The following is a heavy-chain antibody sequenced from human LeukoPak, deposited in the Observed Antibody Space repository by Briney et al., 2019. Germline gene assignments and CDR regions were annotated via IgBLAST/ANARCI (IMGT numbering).Heavy chain of an antibody. CDR3: ARDPFILVGATGPMDDY. CDR1: GYTFTGYY. V-gene: IGHV1-2*02. CDR2: INPNSGGT. D-gene: IGHD1-26*01. Sequence: RASVKVSCKASGYTFTGYYMHWVRQAPGQGLEWMGWINPNSGGTNYAQKFQGRVTMTRDTSISTAYMELSRLRSDDTAVYYCARDPFILVGATGPMDDYWGQGTLVTVSS. J-gene: IGHJ4*02.